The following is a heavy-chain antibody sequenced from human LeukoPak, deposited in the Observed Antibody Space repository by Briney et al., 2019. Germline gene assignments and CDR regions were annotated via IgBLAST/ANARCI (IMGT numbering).Heavy chain of an antibody. Sequence: ASVKVSCKASGYTFTSYGISWVRQPPGQGLEWMGWISAYNGNTNYAQKLQGRVTMTTDTSTSTAYMELRSLRSDDTAVYYCARDSYDFWSGFTYYYCGMDVWGQGTTVTVSS. CDR3: ARDSYDFWSGFTYYYCGMDV. V-gene: IGHV1-18*01. CDR1: GYTFTSYG. J-gene: IGHJ6*02. D-gene: IGHD3-3*01. CDR2: ISAYNGNT.